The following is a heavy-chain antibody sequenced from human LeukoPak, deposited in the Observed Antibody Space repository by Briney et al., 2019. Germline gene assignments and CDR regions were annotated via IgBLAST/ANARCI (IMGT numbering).Heavy chain of an antibody. Sequence: GGSLRLSCAAAGFTFSDRYMSWIRQAPGKGLEWVSSISSRSSFIYYADSVKGRFTISRDNAKNSLYLQMNSLRAEDTAVYYCARGLYSGYDAIFDYWGQGTLVTVSS. V-gene: IGHV3-11*05. D-gene: IGHD5-12*01. CDR1: GFTFSDRY. J-gene: IGHJ4*02. CDR2: ISSRSSFI. CDR3: ARGLYSGYDAIFDY.